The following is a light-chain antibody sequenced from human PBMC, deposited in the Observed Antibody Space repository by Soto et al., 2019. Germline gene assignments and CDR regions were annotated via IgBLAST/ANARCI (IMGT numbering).Light chain of an antibody. Sequence: DIQMTQSPSSLSASVGDRVTITCQASQDITNDLNWYQQKPGKAPKFLIYEASNLKTGVPSRFSGSGSGTDFTFTISSLQPEDIATYFCQQYDNVPLTFGGGTKVEIK. J-gene: IGKJ4*01. CDR2: EAS. CDR1: QDITND. V-gene: IGKV1-33*01. CDR3: QQYDNVPLT.